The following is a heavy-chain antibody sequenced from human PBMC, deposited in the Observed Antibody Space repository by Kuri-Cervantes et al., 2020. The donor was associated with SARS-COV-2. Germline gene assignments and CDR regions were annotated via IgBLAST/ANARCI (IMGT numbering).Heavy chain of an antibody. CDR2: IYTSGST. J-gene: IGHJ6*03. CDR3: ASLVGATGYYYYMDV. CDR1: GGSISSYY. D-gene: IGHD1-26*01. V-gene: IGHV4-4*07. Sequence: SETLSLTCTVSGGSISSYYWSWIRQPAGKGLEWIGRIYTSGSTNYNPSLKSRVTMSVDTSKNQFSLKLNSVTAADTAVYYCASLVGATGYYYYMDVWGKGTTVTVSS.